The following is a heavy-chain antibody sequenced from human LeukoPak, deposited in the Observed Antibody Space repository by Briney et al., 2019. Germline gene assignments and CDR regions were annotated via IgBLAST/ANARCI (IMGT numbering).Heavy chain of an antibody. CDR1: GFTFSSYA. D-gene: IGHD6-19*01. CDR3: ARAHSSGWYDVSLCGYYFDY. Sequence: GRSLRLSCAASGFTFSSYAMHWVRQAPGKGLEWVAVISYDGSNKYYADSVKGRFTISRDNSKSTLYLQMNSLRAEDTAVYYCARAHSSGWYDVSLCGYYFDYWGQGTLVTVSS. CDR2: ISYDGSNK. J-gene: IGHJ4*02. V-gene: IGHV3-30-3*01.